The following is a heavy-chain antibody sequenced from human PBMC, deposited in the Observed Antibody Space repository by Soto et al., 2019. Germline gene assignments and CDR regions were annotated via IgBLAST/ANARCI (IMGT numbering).Heavy chain of an antibody. J-gene: IGHJ6*02. CDR1: GFTFSSYA. CDR2: ISYDGSNK. Sequence: GGSLRLSCAASGFTFSSYAMHWVRQAPGKGLEWVAVISYDGSNKYYADSVKGRFTISRDNSKNTLYLQMNSLRAEDTAVYYCARDWPGDIVVVPAADMGVLDVWGQGTTVTVSS. D-gene: IGHD2-2*01. CDR3: ARDWPGDIVVVPAADMGVLDV. V-gene: IGHV3-30-3*01.